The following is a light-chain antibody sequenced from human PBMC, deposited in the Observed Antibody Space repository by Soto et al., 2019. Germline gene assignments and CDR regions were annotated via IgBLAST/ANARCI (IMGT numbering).Light chain of an antibody. CDR1: RAITNH. J-gene: IGKJ4*01. CDR2: AAS. V-gene: IGKV1-39*01. Sequence: DVQLTQSPSPLSASVGDRVSISCRASRAITNHLNWYQQKPGKAPILLVYAASTLETGVPSRFSGSGSGTHFTLTIDNLQPEDVATYFCQQNYTTPHTFGGGTKVEI. CDR3: QQNYTTPHT.